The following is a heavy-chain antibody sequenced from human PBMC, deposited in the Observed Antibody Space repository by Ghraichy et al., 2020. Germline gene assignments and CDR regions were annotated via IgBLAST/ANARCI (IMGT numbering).Heavy chain of an antibody. CDR1: GFTFSNYA. J-gene: IGHJ4*02. Sequence: LSLTCAASGFTFSNYAMTWVRQAPGKGLEWVSSIGFSGSTHYADSVKGRFTISRDNSKNTLYLQMNSLRAEDTAVYYCAKRTVSGTFYFDYWGQGTLVTVSS. D-gene: IGHD1/OR15-1a*01. V-gene: IGHV3-23*01. CDR2: IGFSGST. CDR3: AKRTVSGTFYFDY.